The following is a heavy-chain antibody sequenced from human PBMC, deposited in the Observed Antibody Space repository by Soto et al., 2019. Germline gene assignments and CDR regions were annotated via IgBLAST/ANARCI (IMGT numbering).Heavy chain of an antibody. J-gene: IGHJ4*01. CDR1: GYTFSTYW. CDR2: IKADRSGI. Sequence: GGSLRLSCAASGYTFSTYWMSWVRQAPGKGLEWVANIKADRSGIYYVDSVKGRFTISADNAKNSLYLQMNSLRADDTAVYYCARERGAPNYFDYWGQGTLVTVSS. CDR3: ARERGAPNYFDY. D-gene: IGHD1-26*01. V-gene: IGHV3-7*04.